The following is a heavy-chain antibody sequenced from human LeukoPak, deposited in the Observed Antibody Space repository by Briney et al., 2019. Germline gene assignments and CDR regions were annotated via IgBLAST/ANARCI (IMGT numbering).Heavy chain of an antibody. Sequence: GGSLRLSCAASGFTFSSFDMHWVRQPTGQGLEWVSTIGSASDTYYPGSVEGRFTLSRDNAKNSLYLQMNSLTAGDTAVYYCARGPPRGKYYYMDVWGKGTTVTVSS. V-gene: IGHV3-13*01. CDR1: GFTFSSFD. J-gene: IGHJ6*03. D-gene: IGHD1-1*01. CDR2: IGSASDT. CDR3: ARGPPRGKYYYMDV.